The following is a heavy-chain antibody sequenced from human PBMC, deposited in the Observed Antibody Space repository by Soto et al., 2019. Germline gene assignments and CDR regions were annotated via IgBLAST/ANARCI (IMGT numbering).Heavy chain of an antibody. D-gene: IGHD6-19*01. CDR2: FTSGGST. Sequence: EVQLLESGGDLVQPGGSLRLSCAASGFIFSNYAMTWVRQAPGKGPEWVSTFTSGGSTYYRDTVKGRFTISRDNSKNTLYLQMNSLRAEDTAVYYCARTDKYNSQSSGWENRFDYWGQGTLVTVSS. V-gene: IGHV3-23*01. J-gene: IGHJ4*02. CDR1: GFIFSNYA. CDR3: ARTDKYNSQSSGWENRFDY.